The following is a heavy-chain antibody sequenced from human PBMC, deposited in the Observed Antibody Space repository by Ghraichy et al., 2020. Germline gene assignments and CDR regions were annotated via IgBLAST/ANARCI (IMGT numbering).Heavy chain of an antibody. Sequence: GGSLRLSCEVSGLTVSSNYMSWVRQAPGKGLEWVSVIYRIGYTYSADSVKGRFTISRDNYKNILYLQMNSLRVEDTGLYYCARGGTTRAFDYLGQGTLVTVST. J-gene: IGHJ4*02. V-gene: IGHV3-53*01. D-gene: IGHD4-11*01. CDR1: GLTVSSNY. CDR3: ARGGTTRAFDY. CDR2: IYRIGYT.